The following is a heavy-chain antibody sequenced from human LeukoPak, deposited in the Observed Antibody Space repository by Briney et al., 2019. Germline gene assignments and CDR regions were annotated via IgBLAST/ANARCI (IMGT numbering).Heavy chain of an antibody. D-gene: IGHD2-2*01. CDR1: GAVNGYA. J-gene: IGHJ5*02. CDR2: IIPIFGTA. V-gene: IGHV1-69*06. CDR3: ARGPAAMGNPTDWFDP. Sequence: GAVNGYAVSFVGRAPGQELEWMGGIIPIFGTANYAQKFQGRVTITADKSTSTAYMELSSLRSEDTAVYYCARGPAAMGNPTDWFDPWGQGTLVTVSS.